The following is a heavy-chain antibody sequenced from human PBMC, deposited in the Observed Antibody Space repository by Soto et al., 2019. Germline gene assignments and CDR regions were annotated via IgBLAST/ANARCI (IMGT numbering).Heavy chain of an antibody. V-gene: IGHV4-30-4*01. Sequence: TLCRACPVSGGSISSGDFYWSWIRQPPGKGLELIGNIYYSGSTYYNPSLRSRAIMSVDTSQNQFSLKLSSLTAADTAVYFCARADDFSDRFDYWGQGAMVTVPS. CDR1: GGSISSGDFY. CDR2: IYYSGST. CDR3: ARADDFSDRFDY. J-gene: IGHJ4*02. D-gene: IGHD4-4*01.